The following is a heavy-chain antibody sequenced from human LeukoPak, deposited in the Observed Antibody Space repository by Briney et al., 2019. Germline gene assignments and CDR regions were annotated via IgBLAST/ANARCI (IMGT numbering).Heavy chain of an antibody. Sequence: ASVKVSCKASGYTFTSYYMHWVRQAPGQGLEWMGIINPSGGSTSYAQKFQGRVTMTRGTSTSTVYMELSSLRSEDTAVYYCARGDRIAAAGRRGFDPWGQGTLVTVSS. CDR2: INPSGGST. D-gene: IGHD6-13*01. J-gene: IGHJ5*02. V-gene: IGHV1-46*01. CDR3: ARGDRIAAAGRRGFDP. CDR1: GYTFTSYY.